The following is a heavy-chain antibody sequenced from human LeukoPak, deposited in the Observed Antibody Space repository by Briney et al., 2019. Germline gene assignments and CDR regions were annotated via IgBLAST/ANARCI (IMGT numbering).Heavy chain of an antibody. CDR3: ARLNLGAFDV. D-gene: IGHD3-16*01. J-gene: IGHJ3*01. CDR1: GYSFSSYW. V-gene: IGHV5-51*01. Sequence: GESLKISCKGSGYSFSSYWIGWVRQMPGKDLEWMGIIYPGDSQTRYSPSFQGQVTISADKSISTAYLQWSSPKASDTVMFYCARLNLGAFDVWGQGTMVTVSS. CDR2: IYPGDSQT.